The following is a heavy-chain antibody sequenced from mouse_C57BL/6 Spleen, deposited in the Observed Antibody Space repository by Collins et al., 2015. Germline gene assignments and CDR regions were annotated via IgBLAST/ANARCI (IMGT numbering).Heavy chain of an antibody. CDR3: AREGGNYEAMDY. J-gene: IGHJ4*01. V-gene: IGHV9-3-1*01. D-gene: IGHD2-1*01. CDR1: GYTFTNYG. CDR2: INTYTGEP. Sequence: QIQLVQSGPELKKPGETVKISCKAFGYTFTNYGMNWVKQAPGKGLKWMGWINTYTGEPTYADDFKGRFAFSLETSASTAYLQINNLKNEDTATYFCAREGGNYEAMDYWGQGTSVTVSS.